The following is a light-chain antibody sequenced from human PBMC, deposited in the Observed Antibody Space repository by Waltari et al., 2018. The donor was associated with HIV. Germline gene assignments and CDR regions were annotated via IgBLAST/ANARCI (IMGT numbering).Light chain of an antibody. Sequence: EIVMTQSPATLSLSPGGTATLFCRASQSVGSNLAWYQLKLGQAPRLPGRISGGGSGTEFTLTISRLRSEDVGIYHCQQYKDWPPWTFGQGTKIEIK. V-gene: IGKV3-15*01. J-gene: IGKJ1*01. CDR3: QQYKDWPPWT. CDR1: QSVGSN.